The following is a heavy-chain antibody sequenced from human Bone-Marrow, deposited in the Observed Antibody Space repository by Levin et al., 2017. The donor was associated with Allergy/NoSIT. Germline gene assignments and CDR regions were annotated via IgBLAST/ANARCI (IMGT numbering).Heavy chain of an antibody. CDR1: GGTLGSYY. D-gene: IGHD6-19*01. J-gene: IGHJ4*02. CDR2: VYYVGIT. Sequence: PSETLSLTCTVSGGTLGSYYWTWIRQPPGRGLEWIGYVYYVGITKYNPSLESRVAISLVTSMNQFSLKLNSVTAADTAVYYCARLWVSGNKLDTWGQGTRVTVSS. CDR3: ARLWVSGNKLDT. V-gene: IGHV4-59*08.